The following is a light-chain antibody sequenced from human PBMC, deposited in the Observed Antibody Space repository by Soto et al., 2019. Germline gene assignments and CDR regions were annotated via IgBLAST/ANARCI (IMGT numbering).Light chain of an antibody. CDR2: GTS. J-gene: IGKJ5*01. V-gene: IGKV3D-20*02. CDR1: QSVSSTY. Sequence: EVVLTQSPATLSLSPGERATLSCRASQSVSSTYLAWYQQQPGQAPRLLMSGTSNRATGTPDRFSGSGSGTDFTLTISNLEPEDFAVYYCQQRSNWPANFGQGTRLEIK. CDR3: QQRSNWPAN.